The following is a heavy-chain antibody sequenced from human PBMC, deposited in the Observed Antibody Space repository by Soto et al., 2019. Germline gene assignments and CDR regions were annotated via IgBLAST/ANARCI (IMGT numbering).Heavy chain of an antibody. V-gene: IGHV4-30-4*01. CDR1: GGSISSGDYY. J-gene: IGHJ6*02. CDR3: ARWGSGLPNYYDSSGYFYGMDV. CDR2: IYYSGST. Sequence: LSETLSLTCTVSGGSISSGDYYWSWIRQPPGKGLEWIGYIYYSGSTYYNPSLKSRVTISVDTSKNQFFLKLSSVTAADTAVYYCARWGSGLPNYYDSSGYFYGMDVWGQGTTVTVSS. D-gene: IGHD3-22*01.